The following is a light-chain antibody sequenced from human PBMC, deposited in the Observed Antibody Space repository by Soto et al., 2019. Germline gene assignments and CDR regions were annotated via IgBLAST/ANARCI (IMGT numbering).Light chain of an antibody. Sequence: EIVLKQSPGTLSLSPGERATLSCGASQSVSSSYLAWYQQKPGQTPRLLIYGASGRATGIPDRFSGSGSGTDFTLTISRLEPVDFAVYYCQQSGSSPPVTFGQGTRLEIK. V-gene: IGKV3-20*01. CDR3: QQSGSSPPVT. CDR1: QSVSSSY. CDR2: GAS. J-gene: IGKJ5*01.